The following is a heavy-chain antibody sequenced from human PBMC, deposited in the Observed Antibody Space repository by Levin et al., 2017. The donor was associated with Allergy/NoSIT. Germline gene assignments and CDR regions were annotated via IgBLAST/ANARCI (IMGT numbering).Heavy chain of an antibody. D-gene: IGHD2-8*01. J-gene: IGHJ4*02. V-gene: IGHV1-58*01. CDR3: AAAIRTVGRWGIVLSGGFDY. CDR1: GFTFTSSA. CDR2: IVVGSGNT. Sequence: SVKVSCKASGFTFTSSAVQWVRQARGQRLEWIGWIVVGSGNTNYAQKFQERVTITRDMSTSTAYMELSSLRSEDTAVYYCAAAIRTVGRWGIVLSGGFDYWGQGTLVTVSS.